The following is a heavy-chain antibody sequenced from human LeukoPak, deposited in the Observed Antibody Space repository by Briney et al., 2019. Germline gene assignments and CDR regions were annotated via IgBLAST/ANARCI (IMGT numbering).Heavy chain of an antibody. D-gene: IGHD3-9*01. CDR2: INPNSGGT. Sequence: PGASVKVSCKASGYTFTGYYMRWVRQAPGQGLEWMGWINPNSGGTNYAQKFQGRVTMTRDTSISTAYLELSRLRADDTAVYYVASDGPNYNILTGYYNVDEFPWGQGALVSVCS. CDR3: ASDGPNYNILTGYYNVDEFP. J-gene: IGHJ5*02. CDR1: GYTFTGYY. V-gene: IGHV1-2*02.